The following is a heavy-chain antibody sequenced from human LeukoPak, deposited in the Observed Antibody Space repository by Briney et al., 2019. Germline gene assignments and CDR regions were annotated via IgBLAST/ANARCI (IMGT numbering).Heavy chain of an antibody. Sequence: GGSLRLSCAASGFPFEDYGMSWVRQAPGKGLEWGSSINYGAFNTHYADSVEGRFTISRDNSKNTLYLQMNSLRAEDTAVYYCARVIGTYSSSWYSCPGYWGQGTLVTVSS. D-gene: IGHD6-13*01. CDR1: GFPFEDYG. J-gene: IGHJ4*02. CDR2: INYGAFNT. V-gene: IGHV3-NL1*01. CDR3: ARVIGTYSSSWYSCPGY.